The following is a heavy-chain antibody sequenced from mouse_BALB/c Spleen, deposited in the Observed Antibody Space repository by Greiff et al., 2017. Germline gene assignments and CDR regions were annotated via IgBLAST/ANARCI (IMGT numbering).Heavy chain of an antibody. J-gene: IGHJ3*01. V-gene: IGHV2-9*02. CDR1: GFSLTSYG. CDR2: IWAGGST. CDR3: ARGSNPAWFAY. D-gene: IGHD4-1*01. Sequence: QVQLQQSGPGLVAPSQSLSITCTVSGFSLTSYGVHWVRQPPGKGLEWLGVIWAGGSTNYNSALMSRLSISKDNSKSQVFLKMNSLQTDDTAMYCCARGSNPAWFAYWGQGTLVTVSA.